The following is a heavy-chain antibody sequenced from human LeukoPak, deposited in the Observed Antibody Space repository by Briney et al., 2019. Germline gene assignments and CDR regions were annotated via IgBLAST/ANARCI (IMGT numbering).Heavy chain of an antibody. CDR1: GFLFNDYS. Sequence: GGSLRLSCSASGFLFNDYSMNYVRQAPGKGLEWISYIGIDSGNTHYGDFVRGRFVISADRATNSVYLHMTGLRVDDTAVYYCARDFRFDFDNWGQGTLVTVSS. D-gene: IGHD3-10*01. V-gene: IGHV3-48*01. CDR2: IGIDSGNT. J-gene: IGHJ4*02. CDR3: ARDFRFDFDN.